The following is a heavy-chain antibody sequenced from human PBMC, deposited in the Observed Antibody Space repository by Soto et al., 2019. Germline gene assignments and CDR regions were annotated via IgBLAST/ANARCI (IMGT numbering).Heavy chain of an antibody. CDR2: ISYDGSNK. V-gene: IGHV3-30*18. CDR3: AKDHLARSGYLDY. Sequence: GGSLRLSCAASGFTFSSYGMHWVRQAPGKGLEWVAVISYDGSNKYYADSVKGRFTISRDNSKNTLYLQMNSLRAEDTAVYYCAKDHLARSGYLDYWGQGT. D-gene: IGHD3-22*01. CDR1: GFTFSSYG. J-gene: IGHJ4*02.